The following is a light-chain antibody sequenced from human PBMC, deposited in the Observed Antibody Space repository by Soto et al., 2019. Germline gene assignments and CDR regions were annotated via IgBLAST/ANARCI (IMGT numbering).Light chain of an antibody. J-gene: IGKJ5*01. CDR3: QQYDNSPIT. CDR2: GAS. V-gene: IGKV3-20*01. Sequence: EIVLTQSPGILSLSPGARASLSCGASQSISSSFLAWYQQKPGQAPRLLIYGASSRATGIPDRFSRTGSETDFTLTISRLEPEDFAVYYCQQYDNSPITFGQGTRLEIK. CDR1: QSISSSF.